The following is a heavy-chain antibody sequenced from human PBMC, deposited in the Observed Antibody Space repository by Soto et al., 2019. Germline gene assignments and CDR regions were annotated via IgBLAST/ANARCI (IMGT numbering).Heavy chain of an antibody. CDR1: GYTFTSYA. Sequence: ASVKVSCKASGYTFTSYAMHWVRQAPGQRLEWIGWINAGNGNTKYSQKFQGRVTITRDTSASTAYMELSSLRSEDTAVYYCARVSEPYYYYGMDVWGQGTTVTVSS. CDR3: ARVSEPYYYYGMDV. V-gene: IGHV1-3*01. J-gene: IGHJ6*02. CDR2: INAGNGNT.